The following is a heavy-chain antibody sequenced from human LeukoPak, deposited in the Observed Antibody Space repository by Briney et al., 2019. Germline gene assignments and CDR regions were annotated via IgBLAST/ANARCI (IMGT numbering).Heavy chain of an antibody. CDR1: GGSISSYY. J-gene: IGHJ5*02. CDR3: ARGRYDSSGYNNWFDP. V-gene: IGHV4-59*01. D-gene: IGHD3-22*01. CDR2: IYYSGST. Sequence: SETLSLTCTVSGGSISSYYWSWIRQPPGKGLEWIGCIYYSGSTNYNPSLKSRVTISVDTSRNQFFLKLSSVTAADTAVYYCARGRYDSSGYNNWFDPWGQGTPVTVSS.